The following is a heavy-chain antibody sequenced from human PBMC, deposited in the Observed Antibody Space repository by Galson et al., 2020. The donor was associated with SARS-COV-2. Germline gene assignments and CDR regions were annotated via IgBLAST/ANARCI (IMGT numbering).Heavy chain of an antibody. CDR3: ARARKDHRFYDWSLLAANWIDS. Sequence: SETLSLTCTVSGVSVYRHSYCWGWIRQPPGRGLEWIRYIYYGGTTYYKPSIKKRISFSYDTSNNQLSLRLTSVTAADTAVYYCARARKDHRFYDWSLLAANWIDSWCQGTLVTVSS. CDR1: GVSVYRHSYC. V-gene: IGHV4-30-4*01. CDR2: IYYGGTT. J-gene: IGHJ5*01. D-gene: IGHD3-9*01.